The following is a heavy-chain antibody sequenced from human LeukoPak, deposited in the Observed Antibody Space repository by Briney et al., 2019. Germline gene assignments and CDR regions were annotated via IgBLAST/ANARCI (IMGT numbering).Heavy chain of an antibody. CDR2: IRGDGSRT. Sequence: GGSLRLSCVASGFTFSSYWMTWVRQAPGKGLEWVANIRGDGSRTYYVDSAKGRFTISRDNAKNSLYLQMNSLRAEDTAVYYCARELVVPAAAWFDPWGQGTLVTVSS. J-gene: IGHJ5*02. D-gene: IGHD2-2*01. CDR3: ARELVVPAAAWFDP. V-gene: IGHV3-7*01. CDR1: GFTFSSYW.